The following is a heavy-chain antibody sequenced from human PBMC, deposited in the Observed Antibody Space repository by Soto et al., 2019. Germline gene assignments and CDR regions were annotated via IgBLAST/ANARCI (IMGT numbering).Heavy chain of an antibody. V-gene: IGHV4-30-4*01. CDR1: GGSISSGDYY. D-gene: IGHD2-2*01. CDR2: IYYSGST. CDR3: ARDMPAARTRCGGDENYYYGMDV. J-gene: IGHJ6*02. Sequence: SETLSLTCTVSGGSISSGDYYWSWIRQPPGKGLEWIGYIYYSGSTYYNPSLKSRVTISVDTSKNQFSLKLSSVTAADTAVYYCARDMPAARTRCGGDENYYYGMDVWGQGTTVNVSS.